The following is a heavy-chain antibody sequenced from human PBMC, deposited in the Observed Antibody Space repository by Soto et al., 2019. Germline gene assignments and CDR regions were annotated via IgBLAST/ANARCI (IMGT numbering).Heavy chain of an antibody. CDR1: GYIFTNYY. CDR3: ARGGDQRIVVVPAASNWFDP. Sequence: GASVKVSCKASGYIFTNYYIHWVRQAPGQGLEWMAIINPNGGSTNCAQEFQGRITLTRDTSTSTVYMDLSSLTSEDTAVYYCARGGDQRIVVVPAASNWFDPWGQGTLVTVSS. J-gene: IGHJ5*02. V-gene: IGHV1-46*01. CDR2: INPNGGST. D-gene: IGHD2-2*01.